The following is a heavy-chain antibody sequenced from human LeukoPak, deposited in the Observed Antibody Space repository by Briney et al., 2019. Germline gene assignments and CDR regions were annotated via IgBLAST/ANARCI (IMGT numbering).Heavy chain of an antibody. D-gene: IGHD6-19*01. CDR1: TFSFRNFA. Sequence: GGSLRLSCAASTFSFRNFAMSWVRLAPGKGLEWVSGISDSGHRTDYADSVEGRFTISRDNSKNTLYLQMDSLRAEDTALYYCASPGYSCGWYNYWGQGTLVTVSS. J-gene: IGHJ4*02. V-gene: IGHV3-23*01. CDR2: ISDSGHRT. CDR3: ASPGYSCGWYNY.